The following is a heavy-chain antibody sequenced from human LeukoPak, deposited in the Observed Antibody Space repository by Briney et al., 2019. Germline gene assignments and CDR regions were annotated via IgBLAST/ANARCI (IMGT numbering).Heavy chain of an antibody. CDR1: GFTFSSYA. CDR3: AKGLGIAAATTDYFDY. CDR2: ISISGGST. Sequence: PGGSLRLSCAASGFTFSSYAMSWVRQAPGKGLEWVAAISISGGSTYYADSVKGRLTISRDNSKNTLYLQMNSLTAADTAVYYCAKGLGIAAATTDYFDYWGQGTLVTVSS. D-gene: IGHD6-13*01. J-gene: IGHJ4*02. V-gene: IGHV3-23*01.